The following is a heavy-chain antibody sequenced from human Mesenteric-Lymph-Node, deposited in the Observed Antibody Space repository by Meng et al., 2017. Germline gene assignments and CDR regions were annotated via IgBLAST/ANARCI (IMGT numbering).Heavy chain of an antibody. CDR3: ARVRKSCGGDCYASVIAFDV. J-gene: IGHJ3*01. Sequence: GESLKISCAASGFTFSGHWMHWVRQAPGKGLVWVSGISPSGGATYDAESVKGRFTISRDNSRTTLFLHMNSLRDDDTAIYYCARVRKSCGGDCYASVIAFDVWGQGTMVTVSS. D-gene: IGHD2-21*02. V-gene: IGHV3-23*01. CDR1: GFTFSGHW. CDR2: ISPSGGAT.